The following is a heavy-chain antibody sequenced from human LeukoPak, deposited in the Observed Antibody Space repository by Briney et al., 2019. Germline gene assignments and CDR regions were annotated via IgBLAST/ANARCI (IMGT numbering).Heavy chain of an antibody. CDR3: ARDQGLTAPPPYGLDV. J-gene: IGHJ6*02. CDR1: GGTFSSSA. CDR2: IIPVLNIT. D-gene: IGHD5-18*01. Sequence: SVKVSCKTSGGTFSSSAITWVRQAPGQGLEWMGRIIPVLNITTYAQKFQGSVTITADTSTSTVYMELSSLRSEETAVYYCARDQGLTAPPPYGLDVRGQGTTVIVSS. V-gene: IGHV1-69*04.